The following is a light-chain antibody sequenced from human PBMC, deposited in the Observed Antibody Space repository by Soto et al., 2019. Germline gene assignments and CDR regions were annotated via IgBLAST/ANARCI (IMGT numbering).Light chain of an antibody. CDR1: QSISSY. CDR2: AAS. Sequence: IQRTQSPSSLSACVGDRVTITCRASQSISSYLNWYQQKPGKAPKLLIYAASSLQSGVPSRFSGSGSGTDFTLTISSLQPEDFATYYCQQSYSTRWTFGQGTKVDI. CDR3: QQSYSTRWT. J-gene: IGKJ1*01. V-gene: IGKV1-39*01.